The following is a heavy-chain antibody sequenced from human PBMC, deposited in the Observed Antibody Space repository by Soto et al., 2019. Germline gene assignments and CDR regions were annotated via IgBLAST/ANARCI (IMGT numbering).Heavy chain of an antibody. Sequence: QVQVVQSGDEVKKPGASVKVSCKASGYTFTNYGFSWVRQAPGQGLEWMGWISGDNGNTKDAEKFQGRVTMTTDTSTSTDHMELRSLRSDDTGVYYCAREGQAPSYYSGMDVWGQGTAVTVSS. V-gene: IGHV1-18*01. CDR2: ISGDNGNT. J-gene: IGHJ6*02. CDR3: AREGQAPSYYSGMDV. CDR1: GYTFTNYG.